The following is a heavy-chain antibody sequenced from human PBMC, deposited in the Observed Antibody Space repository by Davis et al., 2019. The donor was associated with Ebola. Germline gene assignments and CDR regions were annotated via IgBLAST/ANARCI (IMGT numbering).Heavy chain of an antibody. D-gene: IGHD5-12*01. J-gene: IGHJ6*02. Sequence: PGGSLRLSCTVSGGSISNFYWSWIRQPAGKGLEWIGRIYGSGSANYNPSLKSRVTISVDTSKNQFSLKLSSVTAADTAVYYCARGAARYSGYDFTYYYYGMDVWGQGTTVTVSS. CDR2: IYGSGSA. CDR3: ARGAARYSGYDFTYYYYGMDV. V-gene: IGHV4-4*07. CDR1: GGSISNFY.